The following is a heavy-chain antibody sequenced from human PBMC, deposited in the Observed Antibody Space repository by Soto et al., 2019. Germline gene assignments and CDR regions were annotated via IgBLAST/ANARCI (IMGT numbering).Heavy chain of an antibody. CDR1: GFTFSNAW. V-gene: IGHV3-15*07. CDR3: VTDGN. CDR2: IKSKTDGETT. D-gene: IGHD1-1*01. J-gene: IGHJ4*02. Sequence: EVPLVESGGGLVSPGGSLSLSCAASGFTFSNAWMHWVRQAPGKGLEWVGRIKSKTDGETTDYASPVRGRFTISRDDSKDTLYLQMNSLKTEDTDVYYCVTDGNWGQGTLVTVSS.